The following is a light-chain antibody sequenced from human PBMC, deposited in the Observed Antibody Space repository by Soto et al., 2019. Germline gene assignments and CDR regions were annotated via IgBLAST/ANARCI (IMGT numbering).Light chain of an antibody. CDR2: GVS. Sequence: QSALTQPASVSGSPGQSITISCSGTRSDIGSYNYVAWYQQFPGKTPKILIYGVSNRPSGVSSRFSGSKSGNTASLTISGLQAEDEADYYCISYTGSSTSYVFGSATNVTVL. J-gene: IGLJ1*01. V-gene: IGLV2-14*01. CDR1: RSDIGSYNY. CDR3: ISYTGSSTSYV.